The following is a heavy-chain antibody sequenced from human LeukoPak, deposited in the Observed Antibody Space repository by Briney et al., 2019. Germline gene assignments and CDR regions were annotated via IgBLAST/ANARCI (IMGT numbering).Heavy chain of an antibody. V-gene: IGHV3-11*01. J-gene: IGHJ4*02. CDR2: ISGSGFTT. CDR1: GFTFGEYY. Sequence: GGSLRLSCVASGFTFGEYYMGWIRQAPGKGLEWISYISGSGFTTHYADSVKGRFTISRDNAKNSLYLQMSSLRPEDTGMYYCARDAPSKTMVRRFDYWGQGTLATVSS. CDR3: ARDAPSKTMVRRFDY. D-gene: IGHD3-10*01.